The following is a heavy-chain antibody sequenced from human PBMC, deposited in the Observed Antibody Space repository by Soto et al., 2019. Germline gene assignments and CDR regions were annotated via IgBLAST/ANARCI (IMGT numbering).Heavy chain of an antibody. CDR2: ISYDGSNK. CDR3: AKGAPIAAAYYYYYMDV. D-gene: IGHD6-13*01. J-gene: IGHJ6*03. V-gene: IGHV3-30*18. CDR1: GFTFSSYG. Sequence: GGSLRLSCAASGFTFSSYGMHWVRQAPGKGLEWVAVISYDGSNKYYADSVKGRFTISRDNSKNTLYLQMNSLRAEDTAVYYCAKGAPIAAAYYYYYMDVWGKGTTVTVSS.